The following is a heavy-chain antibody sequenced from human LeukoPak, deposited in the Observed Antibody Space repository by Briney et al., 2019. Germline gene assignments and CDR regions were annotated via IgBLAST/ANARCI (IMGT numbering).Heavy chain of an antibody. CDR2: ISGSGGST. Sequence: PGGSLRLSCAASGFTFSSYAMSWVRQAPGKGLEWVSAISGSGGSTYYADSVKGRFTISRDNSKNTLYLQMNSLRAEDTAVYYCAKDEDTAMTGYYYYYYGMDVWGQGTTVTVSS. CDR3: AKDEDTAMTGYYYYYYGMDV. D-gene: IGHD5-18*01. CDR1: GFTFSSYA. V-gene: IGHV3-23*01. J-gene: IGHJ6*02.